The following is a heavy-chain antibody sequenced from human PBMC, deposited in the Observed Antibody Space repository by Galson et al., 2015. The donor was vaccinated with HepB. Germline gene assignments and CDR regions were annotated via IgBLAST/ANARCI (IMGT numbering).Heavy chain of an antibody. CDR1: GFTFSGYY. D-gene: IGHD5/OR15-5a*01. J-gene: IGHJ4*02. V-gene: IGHV3-11*01. CDR3: GRDHIASVSGGPFDH. Sequence: SLRLSCAASGFTFSGYYMTWIRQAPGKGLEWLSYISSGGGITYYADSVQGRFTISRDNAKNSLYLQMNSLRAEDTAVYYCGRDHIASVSGGPFDHWGQGTLVTVSS. CDR2: ISSGGGIT.